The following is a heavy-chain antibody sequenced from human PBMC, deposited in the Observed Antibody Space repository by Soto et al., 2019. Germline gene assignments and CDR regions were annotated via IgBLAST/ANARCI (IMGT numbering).Heavy chain of an antibody. CDR1: GRSISINY. D-gene: IGHD3-16*01. CDR3: ASYRGALYFES. CDR2: VFYGGT. Sequence: PSETVSLTCSVSGRSISINYWSWILQSPYKGLEWLGYVFYGGTDYDPSLGGRVSMSVETSKSQFSLKLTSVTVADTAVYYCASYRGALYFESWGPGILVTVSS. J-gene: IGHJ4*02. V-gene: IGHV4-59*01.